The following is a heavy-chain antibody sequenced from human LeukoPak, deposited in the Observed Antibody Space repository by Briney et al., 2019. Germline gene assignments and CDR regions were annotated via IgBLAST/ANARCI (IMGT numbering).Heavy chain of an antibody. J-gene: IGHJ5*02. CDR1: GGSISNSGYY. CDR3: ARGGNCGGGSCYSDRGWFDP. V-gene: IGHV4-39*07. CDR2: IYDNGGT. Sequence: SETLSLTCTVSGGSISNSGYYWGWIRQPPGKGLQWIGSIYDNGGTYQNSSLRSRVTISIDTSKNQFSLKLSSVTAADTAVYYCARGGNCGGGSCYSDRGWFDPWGQGTLVTVSS. D-gene: IGHD2-15*01.